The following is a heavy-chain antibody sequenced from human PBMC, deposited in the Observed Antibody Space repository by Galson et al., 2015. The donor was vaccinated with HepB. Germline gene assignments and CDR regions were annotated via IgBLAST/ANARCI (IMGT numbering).Heavy chain of an antibody. CDR1: GFTFDDYA. Sequence: SLRLSCAASGFTFDDYAMHWVQQAPGKGLEWVAVIWYDGSNKYYADSVKGRFTISRDNSKNTLYLQMNSLRAEDTAVYYCARGVGVYQRSGSYFVYWGQGTLVTVSS. D-gene: IGHD1-26*01. CDR2: IWYDGSNK. CDR3: ARGVGVYQRSGSYFVY. V-gene: IGHV3-33*08. J-gene: IGHJ4*02.